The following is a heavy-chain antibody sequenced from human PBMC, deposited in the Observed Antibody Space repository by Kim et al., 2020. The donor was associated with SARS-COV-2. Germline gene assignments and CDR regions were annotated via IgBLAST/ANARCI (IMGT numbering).Heavy chain of an antibody. CDR1: GGTFSSYA. J-gene: IGHJ6*02. D-gene: IGHD6-19*01. CDR3: ARGLAFYYYYYGMDV. CDR2: IIPIFGTA. Sequence: SVKVSCKASGGTFSSYAISWVRQAPGQGLEWMGGIIPIFGTANYAQKFQGRVTITADESTSTAYMELSSLRSEDTAVYYCARGLAFYYYYYGMDVWGQGTTVTVSS. V-gene: IGHV1-69*13.